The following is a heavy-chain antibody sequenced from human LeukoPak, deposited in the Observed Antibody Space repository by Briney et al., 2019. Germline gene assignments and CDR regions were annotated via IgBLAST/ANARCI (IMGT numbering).Heavy chain of an antibody. Sequence: ASVKVSCKASGYTFTGYYMHWVRQAPGQGLEWMGWINPNSGGTNYAQKFQGRVTMTRDTSISTAYMELSRLRSDDTAVYYCARGLWFGELLSYYYYMDVWGKGTTVTISS. CDR2: INPNSGGT. D-gene: IGHD3-10*01. CDR1: GYTFTGYY. CDR3: ARGLWFGELLSYYYYMDV. J-gene: IGHJ6*03. V-gene: IGHV1-2*02.